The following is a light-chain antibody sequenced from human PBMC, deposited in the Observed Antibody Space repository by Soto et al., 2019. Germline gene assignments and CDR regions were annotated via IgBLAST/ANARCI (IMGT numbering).Light chain of an antibody. Sequence: QSVLTQPPSASGSPGQSVTISSTGTSSDVGAYKYVSWYQQYPGKAPKLMIYEVTKRPSGVPDRFSGSKSGNTASLTVSGLQAEDEADYYCTSYVGNDIWVFGGGTKLTVL. CDR1: SSDVGAYKY. J-gene: IGLJ3*02. CDR3: TSYVGNDIWV. V-gene: IGLV2-8*01. CDR2: EVT.